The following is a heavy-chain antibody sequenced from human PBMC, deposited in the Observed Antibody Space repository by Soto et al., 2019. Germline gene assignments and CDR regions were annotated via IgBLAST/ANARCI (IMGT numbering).Heavy chain of an antibody. D-gene: IGHD3-16*02. V-gene: IGHV1-46*01. J-gene: IGHJ6*02. CDR3: ARSDDYVWGSYRYTSYYYYGMDV. CDR1: GYTFTSYY. CDR2: INPSGGST. Sequence: GASVKVSCKASGYTFTSYYMHWVRQAPGQGLEWMGIINPSGGSTSYAQKFQGRVTMTRDTSTSTVYMELSSLRSEDTAVYYCARSDDYVWGSYRYTSYYYYGMDVWGQGTTVTVSS.